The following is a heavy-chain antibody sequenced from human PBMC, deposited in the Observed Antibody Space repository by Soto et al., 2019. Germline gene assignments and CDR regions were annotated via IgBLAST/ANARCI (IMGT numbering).Heavy chain of an antibody. D-gene: IGHD6-13*01. CDR1: EGTFNNYA. J-gene: IGHJ4*02. V-gene: IGHV1-69*06. Sequence: QVHLVQSGAEVKKPGSSVKVSCKASEGTFNNYAISWIRQAPGHGLEWMGGIIPIFGTPNYAQKFQGRVTISADRSTTTAYMELTSLISEDPAVYYCARVLEVSSWNAIDFWGQGTLVTVSS. CDR2: IIPIFGTP. CDR3: ARVLEVSSWNAIDF.